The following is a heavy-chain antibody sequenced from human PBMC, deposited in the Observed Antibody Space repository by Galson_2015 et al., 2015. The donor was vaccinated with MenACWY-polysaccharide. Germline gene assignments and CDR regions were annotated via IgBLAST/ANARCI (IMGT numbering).Heavy chain of an antibody. D-gene: IGHD6-19*01. CDR1: GYTFTDYN. CDR2: INPDSGDT. CDR3: TRGVLAVARVPTSGSNDF. Sequence: SVKVSCKASGYTFTDYNMYWVRQAPGQGLEWMGWINPDSGDTKSAQKFQGRVTMTRDVSISTAYMELSWLRSDDKAVYYCTRGVLAVARVPTSGSNDFWGQGTLVTVSS. V-gene: IGHV1-2*02. J-gene: IGHJ4*02.